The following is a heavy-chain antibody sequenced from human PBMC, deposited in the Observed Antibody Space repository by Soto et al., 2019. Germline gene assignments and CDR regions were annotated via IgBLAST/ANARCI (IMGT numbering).Heavy chain of an antibody. V-gene: IGHV1-69*01. J-gene: IGHJ6*02. CDR1: GGTFSSYA. CDR3: ARSSIAAAVWDYYGMDV. Sequence: QVQLVQSGAEVKKPGSSVKVSCKASGGTFSSYAISWVRQAPGQGLEWMGGIIPIFGTANYAQKFQGRVTITADESTSTSYMELSSLRSEDTAVYYCARSSIAAAVWDYYGMDVWGQGTTVTVSS. CDR2: IIPIFGTA. D-gene: IGHD6-13*01.